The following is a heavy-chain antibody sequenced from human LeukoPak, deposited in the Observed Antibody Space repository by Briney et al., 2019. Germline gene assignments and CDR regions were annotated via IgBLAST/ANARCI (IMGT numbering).Heavy chain of an antibody. J-gene: IGHJ4*02. CDR2: IYYSGST. D-gene: IGHD3-22*01. CDR3: ARDRVDYYDSSGYYGY. Sequence: PSETLSLTCTVSGGSISSSSYYWVWIRQPPGKGLEWIGSIYYSGSTYYNPSLKSRVTISVDTSKNQFSLKLSSVTAADTAVYYCARDRVDYYDSSGYYGYWGQGTLVTVSS. V-gene: IGHV4-39*07. CDR1: GGSISSSSYY.